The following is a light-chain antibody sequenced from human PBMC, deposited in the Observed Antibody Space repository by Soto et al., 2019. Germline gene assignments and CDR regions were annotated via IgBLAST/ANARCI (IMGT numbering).Light chain of an antibody. CDR3: QQYYSYPWT. CDR2: AAS. CDR1: QGISSY. J-gene: IGKJ1*01. Sequence: AIRMTQSPSSLSASTGDIFAITCGASQGISSYLAWYQQKPGKAPKLLIYAASTLQSGVPSRFSGSGSGTDFTLTISCLQSEDFATYYCQQYYSYPWTFGQGTKVDIK. V-gene: IGKV1-8*01.